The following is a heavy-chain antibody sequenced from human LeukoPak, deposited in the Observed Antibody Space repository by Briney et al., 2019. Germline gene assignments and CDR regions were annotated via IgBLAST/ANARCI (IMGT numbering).Heavy chain of an antibody. Sequence: GESLKISCKGSGYSFTSYWIGWVRPMPGKGLEWRRIIYPGDSDTRYSPSFQGQVTISADKSISTAYLQWSSLKASDTAMYYCARQTDCSSTSCYDYWGQGTLVTVSS. D-gene: IGHD2-2*01. CDR2: IYPGDSDT. CDR1: GYSFTSYW. V-gene: IGHV5-51*01. CDR3: ARQTDCSSTSCYDY. J-gene: IGHJ4*02.